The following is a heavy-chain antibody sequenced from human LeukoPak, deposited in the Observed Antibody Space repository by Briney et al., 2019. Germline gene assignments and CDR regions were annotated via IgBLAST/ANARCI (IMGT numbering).Heavy chain of an antibody. CDR2: IYHSGST. D-gene: IGHD2-15*01. V-gene: IGHV4-4*02. Sequence: PSGTLSLTCAVSGGSISSSNWWSWVRQPPGKGLEWIGEIYHSGSTNYNPSLKSRVTISVDKSKNQFSLKLSSVTAADTAVYYCARVLTPRYCSGGSCRKFDYWGQGTLVTVSS. J-gene: IGHJ4*02. CDR3: ARVLTPRYCSGGSCRKFDY. CDR1: GGSISSSNW.